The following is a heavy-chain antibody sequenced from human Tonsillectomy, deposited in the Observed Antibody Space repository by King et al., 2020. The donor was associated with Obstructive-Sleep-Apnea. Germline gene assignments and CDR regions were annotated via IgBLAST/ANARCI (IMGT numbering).Heavy chain of an antibody. CDR2: IWYDGSNK. J-gene: IGHJ3*02. D-gene: IGHD6-19*01. Sequence: VQLVESGGGVAQPWRSLRLSCAASGFTFSSYGMHWVRQAPGKGLEWVAVIWYDGSNKYYADSVKGRFTISRDNSKNTLYLQMNSLRAEDTAVYYCAKEVGWLVWYAFDIWGQGTMVTVSS. CDR3: AKEVGWLVWYAFDI. CDR1: GFTFSSYG. V-gene: IGHV3-33*06.